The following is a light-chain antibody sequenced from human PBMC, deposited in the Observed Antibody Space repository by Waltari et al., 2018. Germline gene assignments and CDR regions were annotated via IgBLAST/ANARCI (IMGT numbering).Light chain of an antibody. J-gene: IGKJ3*01. CDR3: QQYYTFPFT. Sequence: AIRMTQSPPSFSASTGDRVTITCRANQGISSYLAWFQQKPGKAPKLLIYAASTLQTGVPSRFSGSGSGTDFTLTISCPQSEDLATYYCQQYYTFPFTCGPGTKVDVK. V-gene: IGKV1-8*01. CDR2: AAS. CDR1: QGISSY.